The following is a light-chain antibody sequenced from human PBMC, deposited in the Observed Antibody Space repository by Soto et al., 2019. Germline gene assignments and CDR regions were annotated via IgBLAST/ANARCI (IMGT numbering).Light chain of an antibody. CDR1: SSDVGRYNY. CDR3: SSYTGSRAPLV. J-gene: IGLJ2*01. CDR2: DVS. V-gene: IGLV2-14*01. Sequence: QSALTQPASVSGSPGQSITISCTGTSSDVGRYNYVSWYQQHPGKAPKLMIFDVSNRPSGVSNRFSGSKSGNTASLTISGLQAEDEADYYCSSYTGSRAPLVFGGGTKL.